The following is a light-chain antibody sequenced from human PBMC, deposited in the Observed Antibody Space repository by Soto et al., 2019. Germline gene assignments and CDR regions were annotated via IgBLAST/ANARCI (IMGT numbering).Light chain of an antibody. CDR1: QSVSSRS. CDR3: QQYERGFP. V-gene: IGKV3-20*01. Sequence: ETVLTQSPGTLSLSPGERATLSCRASQSVSSRSLAWYQQKPGQAPRLLIYDASSRATGIPDRFSGSGSGTDFSLTISRLEPEDFAVYYCQQYERGFPFGPGTKVDIK. J-gene: IGKJ3*01. CDR2: DAS.